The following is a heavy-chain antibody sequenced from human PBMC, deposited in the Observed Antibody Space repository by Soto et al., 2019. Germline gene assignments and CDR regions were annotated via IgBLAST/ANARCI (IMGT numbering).Heavy chain of an antibody. J-gene: IGHJ6*02. CDR2: INPNSGGT. D-gene: IGHD5-18*01. CDR3: ARTIEVDTATVSYYYYGMDV. V-gene: IGHV1-2*02. Sequence: ASVKVSCKASGYTFTGYYMHWVRQAPGQGLEWMGWINPNSGGTNYAQKFQGRVTMTRDTSISTAYMELSRLRSDDTAVYYCARTIEVDTATVSYYYYGMDVWGQGTTVTVSS. CDR1: GYTFTGYY.